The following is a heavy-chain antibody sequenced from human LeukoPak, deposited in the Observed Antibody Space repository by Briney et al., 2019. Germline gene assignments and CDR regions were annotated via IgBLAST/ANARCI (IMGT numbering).Heavy chain of an antibody. Sequence: PSETLSLTCTVSGGSISSYYWSRIRQPPGKGLEWIGYIYYSGSTNYNPSLKSRVTISVDTSKNQFSLKLSSVTAADTAVYYCARARGGIAAAGAQIDYWGQGTLVTVSS. CDR3: ARARGGIAAAGAQIDY. D-gene: IGHD6-13*01. CDR2: IYYSGST. J-gene: IGHJ4*02. CDR1: GGSISSYY. V-gene: IGHV4-59*01.